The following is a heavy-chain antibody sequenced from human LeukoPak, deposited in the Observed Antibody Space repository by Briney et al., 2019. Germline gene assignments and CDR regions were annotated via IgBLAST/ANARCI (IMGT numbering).Heavy chain of an antibody. CDR3: ARGGSSFLFDS. J-gene: IGHJ4*02. CDR2: IYPGDSET. CDR1: GYSFSSYW. V-gene: IGHV5-51*01. Sequence: GESLKISCKGYGYSFSSYWIGWVRQMPGKGLEWMGIIYPGDSETRYSPSFQGQVTISGDKSTSTAYLQWSSLKASDTAMYYCARGGSSFLFDSWGQGTLVTVSS. D-gene: IGHD6-6*01.